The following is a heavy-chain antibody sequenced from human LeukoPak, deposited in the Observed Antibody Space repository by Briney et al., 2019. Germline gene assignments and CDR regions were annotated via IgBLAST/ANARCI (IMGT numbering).Heavy chain of an antibody. CDR3: ARVTESGYSYGDYYYYMDV. Sequence: ASVKVSCKASGYTFTSYAMNWVRQAPGQGLEWMGWINTNTGNPTYAQGFTGRFVFSLDTSVSTAYLQISSLKAGDTAVYYCARVTESGYSYGDYYYYMDVWGKGTTVTVSS. V-gene: IGHV7-4-1*02. J-gene: IGHJ6*03. CDR1: GYTFTSYA. D-gene: IGHD5-18*01. CDR2: INTNTGNP.